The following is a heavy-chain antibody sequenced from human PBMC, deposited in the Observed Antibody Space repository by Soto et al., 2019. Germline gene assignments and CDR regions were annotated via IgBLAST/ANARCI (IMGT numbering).Heavy chain of an antibody. D-gene: IGHD3-22*01. CDR3: ARDPPSVYDSTGTY. CDR2: IIPIFGTA. Sequence: QVQLVQSGAEVKNPGSSVQVSCKASGGTFSSYAISWVRQAPGQGLEWMGGIIPIFGTANYAQQFQGRVTITADESTSTASMELSSLRSDDTAVYYCARDPPSVYDSTGTYLGQGTVVKVSS. J-gene: IGHJ4*02. V-gene: IGHV1-69*01. CDR1: GGTFSSYA.